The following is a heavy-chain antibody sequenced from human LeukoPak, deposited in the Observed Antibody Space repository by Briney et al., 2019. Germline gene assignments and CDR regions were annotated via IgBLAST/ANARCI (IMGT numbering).Heavy chain of an antibody. CDR3: ARTVAGTHWYFDL. J-gene: IGHJ2*01. Sequence: TSETLSLTCTVSGGSISSYYWSWIRQPPGKGLEWIGYIYYSGSTNYNPSLKSRVTISVDTSKDQFSLKLSSVTAADTAVYYCARTVAGTHWYFDLWGRGTLVTVSS. V-gene: IGHV4-59*12. CDR1: GGSISSYY. D-gene: IGHD6-19*01. CDR2: IYYSGST.